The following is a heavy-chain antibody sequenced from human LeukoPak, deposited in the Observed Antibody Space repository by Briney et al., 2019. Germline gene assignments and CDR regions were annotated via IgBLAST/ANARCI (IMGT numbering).Heavy chain of an antibody. V-gene: IGHV3-21*01. J-gene: IGHJ4*02. CDR3: ARAPLGYCSGGSCYDLDY. D-gene: IGHD2-15*01. Sequence: PGGSLRLSCAASGFTFSSYSMNWVRQAPGKRLEWVSSISSSSSYIYYADSVKGRFTISRDNAKNSLYLQMNSLRAEDTAVYYCARAPLGYCSGGSCYDLDYWGQGTLVTVSS. CDR1: GFTFSSYS. CDR2: ISSSSSYI.